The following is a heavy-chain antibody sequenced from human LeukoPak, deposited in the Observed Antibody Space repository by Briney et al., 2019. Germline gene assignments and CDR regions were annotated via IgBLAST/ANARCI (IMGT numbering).Heavy chain of an antibody. CDR1: GFTFSSYS. V-gene: IGHV3-48*02. Sequence: PGGSLRLSCAASGFTFSSYSMDWVRQAPGKGLEWVSYVSDSSSTILYADSVKGRFTISRDDAKSSLFLQMNSLRDEDTAVYYCARDGGASSGWAFWGQGTLVTVSS. CDR3: ARDGGASSGWAF. J-gene: IGHJ4*02. CDR2: VSDSSSTI. D-gene: IGHD6-19*01.